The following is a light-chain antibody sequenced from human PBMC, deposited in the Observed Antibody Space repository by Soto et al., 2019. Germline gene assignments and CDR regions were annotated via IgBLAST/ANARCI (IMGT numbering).Light chain of an antibody. J-gene: IGKJ1*01. V-gene: IGKV3D-15*01. CDR2: DAS. CDR3: QQYNEWPSWT. CDR1: QSISEF. Sequence: EIVLTQSPGTLSLSPGERATLSCRASQSISEFLAWYQQKPGQAPRLLIYDASNRAPGIPARFSGSGSGTEFTLTISSLQSEDFAGYYCQQYNEWPSWTFGQGTKV.